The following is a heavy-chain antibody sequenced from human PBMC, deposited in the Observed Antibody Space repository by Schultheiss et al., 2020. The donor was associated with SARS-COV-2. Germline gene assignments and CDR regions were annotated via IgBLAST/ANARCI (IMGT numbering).Heavy chain of an antibody. J-gene: IGHJ6*02. Sequence: SVKVSCKASGFTFTSSAVQWVRQARGQRLEWIGWIVVGSGNTNYAQKFQGRVTITADESTSTAYMELSSLRSEDTAVYYCARQRYNWNDDGMDVWGQGTTVTVSS. CDR1: GFTFTSSA. D-gene: IGHD1-1*01. CDR2: IVVGSGNT. CDR3: ARQRYNWNDDGMDV. V-gene: IGHV1-58*01.